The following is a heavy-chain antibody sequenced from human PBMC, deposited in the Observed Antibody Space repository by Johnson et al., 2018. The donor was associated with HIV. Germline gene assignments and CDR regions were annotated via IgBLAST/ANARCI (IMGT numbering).Heavy chain of an antibody. CDR1: GFTFSSYA. Sequence: QVQLVESGGGVVQPGRSLRLSCAASGFTFSSYAMHWVRQAPGKGLEWVAVISYDGSNKYYADSVKGRFTISRDNSKNTLYLQMNSLRAEDTAVYYCAKAYSSGWWALDIWGQGTMVTVSS. D-gene: IGHD6-19*01. CDR3: AKAYSSGWWALDI. J-gene: IGHJ3*02. CDR2: ISYDGSNK. V-gene: IGHV3-30*04.